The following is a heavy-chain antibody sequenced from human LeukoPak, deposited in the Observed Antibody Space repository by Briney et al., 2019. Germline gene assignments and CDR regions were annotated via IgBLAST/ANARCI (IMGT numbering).Heavy chain of an antibody. CDR2: IYYSGST. D-gene: IGHD6-13*01. V-gene: IGHV4-59*01. J-gene: IGHJ6*02. CDR1: GGSISSYY. Sequence: SETLSLTCTVPGGSISSYYWSWIRQPPGKGLEWIGYIYYSGSTNYNPSLKSRVTISVDTSKNQLSLKLSSVTAADTAVYYCARLAYSSSRYYYYGMDVWGQGTTVTVSS. CDR3: ARLAYSSSRYYYYGMDV.